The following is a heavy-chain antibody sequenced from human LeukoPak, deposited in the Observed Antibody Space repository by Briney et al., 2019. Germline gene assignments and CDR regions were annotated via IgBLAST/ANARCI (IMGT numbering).Heavy chain of an antibody. CDR2: ISYDGSNK. D-gene: IGHD6-19*01. J-gene: IGHJ4*02. Sequence: GRSLRLSCAASGFNFKTYAMHWVRQAPGKGLEWLAVISYDGSNKYYADSVKGRFTISRDNSKNTLYLQMNSLRAEDTAVYYCARDKQWLVQGLLPYFDYWGQGTLVTVSS. V-gene: IGHV3-30*04. CDR3: ARDKQWLVQGLLPYFDY. CDR1: GFNFKTYA.